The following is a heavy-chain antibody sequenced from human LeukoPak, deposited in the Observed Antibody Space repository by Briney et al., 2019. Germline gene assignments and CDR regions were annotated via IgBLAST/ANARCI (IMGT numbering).Heavy chain of an antibody. Sequence: SETLSLTCAVSGYSIISAYYRGWIRQSPGKGLEWIGIINHRGTSFYNPPLTSRVTLSVDTSKNQFSLKLTSVIAADTAVYYCASLPFSSGYYHWFEPWGQGTLVTVSS. V-gene: IGHV4-38-2*01. D-gene: IGHD3-3*01. CDR3: ASLPFSSGYYHWFEP. J-gene: IGHJ5*02. CDR1: GYSIISAYY. CDR2: INHRGTS.